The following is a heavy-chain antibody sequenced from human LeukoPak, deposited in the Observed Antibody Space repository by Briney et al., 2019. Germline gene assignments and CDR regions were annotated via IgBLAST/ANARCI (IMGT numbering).Heavy chain of an antibody. CDR2: IGAGGGDT. V-gene: IGHV3-23*01. CDR3: AKVYGDYVAGGATYCFDY. CDR1: GFTLSSYA. Sequence: PGGSLRLSCAASGFTLSSYAMHWVRQAPGKGLEWVSAIGAGGGDTYYTDSVKGRFTISRDNSKNTVYLQMNSLRAEDTAIYYCAKVYGDYVAGGATYCFDYWGQGTLAAVSS. J-gene: IGHJ4*02. D-gene: IGHD4-17*01.